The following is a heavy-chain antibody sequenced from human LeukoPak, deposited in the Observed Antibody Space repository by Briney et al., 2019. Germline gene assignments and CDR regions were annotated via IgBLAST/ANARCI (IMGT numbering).Heavy chain of an antibody. Sequence: ASVKVSCKASGYTFTSYDINWARQATGQGLEWMGWMNPNSGNTGYAQKFQGRVTMTRNTSISTAYMELSSLRSEDTAVYYCARAVRYGDYDFDYWGQGTLVTVSS. V-gene: IGHV1-8*01. CDR3: ARAVRYGDYDFDY. J-gene: IGHJ4*02. CDR1: GYTFTSYD. CDR2: MNPNSGNT. D-gene: IGHD4-17*01.